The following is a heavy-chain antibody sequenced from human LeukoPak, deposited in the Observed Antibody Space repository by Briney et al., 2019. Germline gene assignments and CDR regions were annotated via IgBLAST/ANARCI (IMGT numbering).Heavy chain of an antibody. V-gene: IGHV3-21*06. CDR3: ARADCSGSACYLRHSWFDP. Sequence: GGSLRLSCAASGFTLSTFDMNWLRQAPGKGLDGVASISTSRRYIYYRDSVKGRFTISRDDAKNSLYLQMNSLTVEDTAVYYCARADCSGSACYLRHSWFDPWGQGTLVTVSS. J-gene: IGHJ5*02. CDR1: GFTLSTFD. CDR2: ISTSRRYI. D-gene: IGHD2-15*01.